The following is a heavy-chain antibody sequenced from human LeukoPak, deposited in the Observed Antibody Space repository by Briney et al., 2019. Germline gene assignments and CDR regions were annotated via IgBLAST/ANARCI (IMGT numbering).Heavy chain of an antibody. D-gene: IGHD4-23*01. Sequence: PSETLSPTCTVSGGSISSNNYYWGWVRQPPGKGLDLIGTIYYSGSTYYKPSLKSRVTISVDTSKNQLSLKLSSVTAADTAVYYCARRDSYGGGWFDPWGQGTLVTVSS. CDR1: GGSISSNNYY. CDR3: ARRDSYGGGWFDP. CDR2: IYYSGST. V-gene: IGHV4-39*01. J-gene: IGHJ5*02.